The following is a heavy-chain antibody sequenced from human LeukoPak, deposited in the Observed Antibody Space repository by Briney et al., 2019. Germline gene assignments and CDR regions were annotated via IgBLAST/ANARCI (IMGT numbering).Heavy chain of an antibody. CDR3: ARRSFDWLFPNGNWFDP. CDR2: IYYSGST. J-gene: IGHJ5*02. CDR1: GGSISSGDYY. V-gene: IGHV4-30-4*08. Sequence: PSETLSLTCTVSGGSISSGDYYWSWIRQPPGKGLEWIGYIYYSGSTYYNPSLKSRVTISVDTSKNQFSLKLSSVTAADTAVYYCARRSFDWLFPNGNWFDPWGQGTLVTVSS. D-gene: IGHD3-9*01.